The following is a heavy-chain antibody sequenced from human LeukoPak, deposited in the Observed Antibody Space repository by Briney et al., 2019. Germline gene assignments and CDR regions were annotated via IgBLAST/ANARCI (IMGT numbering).Heavy chain of an antibody. V-gene: IGHV3-53*04. J-gene: IGHJ6*02. D-gene: IGHD2-2*01. Sequence: GGSLRLSCAASGFTVSSNYMSWVRKAPGKGLKCISVIYSGSSTYYADSVKGRFTISRQNSKNTLDLQMNSLRPEDTAVYYCARDGRYCIITSCYGYYGMDVWGQGTTVTVTS. CDR2: IYSGSST. CDR3: ARDGRYCIITSCYGYYGMDV. CDR1: GFTVSSNY.